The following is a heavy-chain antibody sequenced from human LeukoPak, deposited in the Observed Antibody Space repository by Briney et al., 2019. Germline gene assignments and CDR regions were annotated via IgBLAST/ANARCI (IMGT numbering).Heavy chain of an antibody. D-gene: IGHD5-18*01. CDR2: IRSSGSTI. CDR1: GFTFSSYE. Sequence: PWGSLRLSCAASGFTFSSYEMNWVRQAPGKGLEWVSHIRSSGSTIYYADSVKGRFTISRDNAQKSLYLQMNSLRVEDTAVYYCAKERNYVDTAFDYWGQGTLVTVSS. J-gene: IGHJ4*02. CDR3: AKERNYVDTAFDY. V-gene: IGHV3-48*03.